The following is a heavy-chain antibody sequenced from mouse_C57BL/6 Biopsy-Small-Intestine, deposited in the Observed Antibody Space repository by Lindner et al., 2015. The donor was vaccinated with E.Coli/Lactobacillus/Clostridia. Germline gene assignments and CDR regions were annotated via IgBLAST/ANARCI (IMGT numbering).Heavy chain of an antibody. CDR1: GFTFSDYG. CDR3: ARRGEHYYGMDY. Sequence: VQLQESGELSEPGGSRKLSCTASGFTFSDYGMHWVRQAPEKGLEWVAYISSGSSTIYYADTVKGRFTISRDNAKNTLFLQMTSLRSEDTAMYYCARRGEHYYGMDYWGQGTSVTVSS. J-gene: IGHJ4*01. D-gene: IGHD2-13*01. V-gene: IGHV5-17*01. CDR2: ISSGSSTI.